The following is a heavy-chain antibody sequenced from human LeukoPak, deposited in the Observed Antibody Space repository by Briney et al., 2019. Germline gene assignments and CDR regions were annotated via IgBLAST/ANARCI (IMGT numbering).Heavy chain of an antibody. CDR3: AKDYRKIAAAGYFDY. V-gene: IGHV3-23*01. CDR1: GFTFSSYA. J-gene: IGHJ4*02. CDR2: ISGSGGST. Sequence: SGGSLRLSCAASGFTFSSYATSWVRQAPGKGLEWVSAISGSGGSTYYADSVKGRFTISRDNSKNTLYLQMNSLRAEDTAVYYCAKDYRKIAAAGYFDYWGQGTLVTVSS. D-gene: IGHD6-13*01.